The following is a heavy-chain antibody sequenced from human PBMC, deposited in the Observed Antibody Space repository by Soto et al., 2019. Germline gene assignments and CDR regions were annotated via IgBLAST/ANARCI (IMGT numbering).Heavy chain of an antibody. CDR1: ACTFGNAC. J-gene: IGHJ4*02. CDR2: IKTTSEGATT. Sequence: GLSRRRSGAAGACTFGNACSNRVRQARGKGLEWVGRIKTTSEGATTAYDAPVKCRFTISRDHSRNTLYLQMKSLKAEHTAVYYCTALTGTTMALDYWGQGTMVTVSS. D-gene: IGHD1-7*01. CDR3: TALTGTTMALDY. V-gene: IGHV3-15*01.